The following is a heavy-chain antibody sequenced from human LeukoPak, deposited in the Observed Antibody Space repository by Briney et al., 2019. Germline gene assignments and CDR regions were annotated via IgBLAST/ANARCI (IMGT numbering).Heavy chain of an antibody. V-gene: IGHV3-7*01. CDR3: KSGGAAPGSFDY. Sequence: GGSLRLSCAASGFSFSSYWMSWMREAPGKGLEWVANIKFDGNEEYYVDSVKGRFTISRDNAKNSLYLQLNSLRVEDTAVYYCKSGGAAPGSFDYWGQGTLVTISP. J-gene: IGHJ4*02. CDR2: IKFDGNEE. D-gene: IGHD1-1*01. CDR1: GFSFSSYW.